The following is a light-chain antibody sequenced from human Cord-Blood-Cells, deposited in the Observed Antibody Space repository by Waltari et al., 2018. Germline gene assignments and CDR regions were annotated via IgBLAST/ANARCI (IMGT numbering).Light chain of an antibody. CDR2: GNS. V-gene: IGLV1-40*01. J-gene: IGLJ2*01. Sequence: QSVLTQPPSVSGAPGQRVTISCTGSSSNIGAGYAVHWYHQLPGTAPKLLIYGNSNRPSGVPDRFSGSKSGTSASLAITGLQAEDGADYYCQSYDSSLSGVVFGGGTKLTVL. CDR3: QSYDSSLSGVV. CDR1: SSNIGAGYA.